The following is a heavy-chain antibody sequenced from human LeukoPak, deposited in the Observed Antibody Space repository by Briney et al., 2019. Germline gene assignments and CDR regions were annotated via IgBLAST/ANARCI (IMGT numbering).Heavy chain of an antibody. CDR3: ARDRGYGFDY. Sequence: PGGSLRLSCAASAFTFSSYWMHWVRQVPGKGLVWVSHIKSDGSSTSYADSVKGRFTISRDNAKNTLYLQMNSLRAEDTAVYYCARDRGYGFDYWGQGTLVTVSS. D-gene: IGHD5-18*01. V-gene: IGHV3-74*01. CDR1: AFTFSSYW. J-gene: IGHJ4*02. CDR2: IKSDGSST.